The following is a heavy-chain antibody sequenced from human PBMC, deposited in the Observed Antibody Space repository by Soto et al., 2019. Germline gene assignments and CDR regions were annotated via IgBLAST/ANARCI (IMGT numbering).Heavy chain of an antibody. CDR3: ARDRPSGEYYYGSGTFDP. CDR2: MYNDGVT. V-gene: IGHV3-53*04. CDR1: GFNVSNNY. Sequence: EVQLVESGGGLVQPGGSLRLSCVVSGFNVSNNYMSWVRQAPGKGLEWVSVMYNDGVTYYADSVQGRFTISRHNSKNTLFLQMNSLRTEDTAVYYCARDRPSGEYYYGSGTFDPWGQGTLVTVSS. D-gene: IGHD3-10*01. J-gene: IGHJ5*02.